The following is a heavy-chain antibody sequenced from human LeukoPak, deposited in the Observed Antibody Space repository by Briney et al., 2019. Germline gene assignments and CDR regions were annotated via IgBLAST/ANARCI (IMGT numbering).Heavy chain of an antibody. V-gene: IGHV4-30-2*01. CDR2: IYHSGST. J-gene: IGHJ6*02. Sequence: PSQTLSLTCAVSGGSISSGGYSWSWIRQPPGKGLEWIGYIYHSGSTYYNPSLKSRVTTSVDRSKNQFSLKLSSVTAADTAVYYCARGDYDFWSGSPYYYGMDVWGQGTTVTVSS. CDR3: ARGDYDFWSGSPYYYGMDV. CDR1: GGSISSGGYS. D-gene: IGHD3-3*01.